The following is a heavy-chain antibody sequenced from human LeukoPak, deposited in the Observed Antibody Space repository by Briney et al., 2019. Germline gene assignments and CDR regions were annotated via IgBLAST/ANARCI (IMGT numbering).Heavy chain of an antibody. Sequence: SVKVSCKASGNSISNYAVSWVRQAPGQGYEWMGGIIPIFGTADYAQKFQGRVTITADQSTSTTYMALSSLKSEDTATYYCTTRACHAGGCSSSFYYYYGLHFWGQGTTVSVSS. D-gene: IGHD3-16*01. J-gene: IGHJ6*02. CDR1: GNSISNYA. CDR2: IIPIFGTA. V-gene: IGHV1-69*13. CDR3: TTRACHAGGCSSSFYYYYGLHF.